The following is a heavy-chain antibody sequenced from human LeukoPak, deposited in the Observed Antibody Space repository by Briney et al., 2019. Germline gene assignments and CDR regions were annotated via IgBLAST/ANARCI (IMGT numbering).Heavy chain of an antibody. CDR1: GYTLTSYY. CDR2: INPSGGST. D-gene: IGHD3-22*01. V-gene: IGHV1-46*01. Sequence: GASVKVSCKASGYTLTSYYMHWVRQAPGQGLEWMGIINPSGGSTSYAQKFQGRVTMTRDTSTSTVYMELSSLRSEDTAVYYCARDLFISRRKPYYFDYWGQGTLVTVSS. J-gene: IGHJ4*02. CDR3: ARDLFISRRKPYYFDY.